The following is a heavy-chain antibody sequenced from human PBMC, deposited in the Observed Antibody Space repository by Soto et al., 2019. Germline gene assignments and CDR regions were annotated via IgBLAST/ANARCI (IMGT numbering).Heavy chain of an antibody. J-gene: IGHJ6*02. V-gene: IGHV3-30-3*01. CDR3: AREKGDV. CDR1: GFTFSSYA. CDR2: ISYDGSNK. Sequence: GGSLRLSCAASGFTFSSYAMHWVRQAPGRGLEWVAVISYDGSNKYYADSVKGRFTISRDNSKNTLYLQMNSLRAEDTAVYYCAREKGDVWGQGTTVTVSS.